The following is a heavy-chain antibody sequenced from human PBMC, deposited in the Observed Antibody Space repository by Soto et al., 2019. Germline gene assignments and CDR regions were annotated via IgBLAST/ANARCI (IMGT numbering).Heavy chain of an antibody. V-gene: IGHV1-2*04. Sequence: ASVNVSCKACGYTFTGYYMHWVRQAPGQGLEWMGWINPNSGGTNYAQKFQGWVTMTRDTSISTAYMELSRLRSDDTAVYYCARDRTPTIFGVVTPTYDAFDIWGQGTMVTVSS. CDR2: INPNSGGT. J-gene: IGHJ3*02. CDR3: ARDRTPTIFGVVTPTYDAFDI. D-gene: IGHD3-3*01. CDR1: GYTFTGYY.